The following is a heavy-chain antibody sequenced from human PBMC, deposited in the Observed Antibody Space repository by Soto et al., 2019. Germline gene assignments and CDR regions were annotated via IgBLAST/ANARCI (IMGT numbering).Heavy chain of an antibody. D-gene: IGHD3-22*01. CDR2: TSFSGYT. V-gene: IGHV4-30-4*01. Sequence: QVQLQESGPGLVKPSQTLSLTCTVSGDSVSGGDSYWSWIRQPPGKALEWIGYTSFSGYTSYTPSLKSRVTILVDMSKSQFYLRLTSVTAADTAIYYCVRGGNPYHYATSGPGTFDKWGQGTLVSVSS. CDR3: VRGGNPYHYATSGPGTFDK. J-gene: IGHJ4*02. CDR1: GDSVSGGDSY.